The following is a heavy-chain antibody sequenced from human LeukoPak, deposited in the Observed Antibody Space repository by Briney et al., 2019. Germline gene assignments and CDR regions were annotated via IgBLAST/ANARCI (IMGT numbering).Heavy chain of an antibody. CDR1: GFTFSSYW. CDR3: ARDSGSGSYSGY. Sequence: GGSLRLSCAASGFTFSSYWMHWVRHGPGKGLVWVSRINPDGSGTSHADSVKGRFTISRDNAKNTLYLQMNSLRAEDTAVYYCARDSGSGSYSGYWGLGTRVTVSS. V-gene: IGHV3-74*01. D-gene: IGHD3-10*01. J-gene: IGHJ4*02. CDR2: INPDGSGT.